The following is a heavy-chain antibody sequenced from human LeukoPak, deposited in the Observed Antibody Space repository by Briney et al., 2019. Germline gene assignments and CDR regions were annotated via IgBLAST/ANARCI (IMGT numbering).Heavy chain of an antibody. D-gene: IGHD1-26*01. CDR1: GFTVSSNY. V-gene: IGHV3-74*01. Sequence: PGGSLRLSCAASGFTVSSNYMSWVRQAPGKGLVWVSRINSDGSSTSYADSVKGRFTISRDNAKNTLYLQMNSLRAEDTAVYYCARDPSGSYRYYGMDVWGQGTTVTVSS. J-gene: IGHJ6*02. CDR2: INSDGSST. CDR3: ARDPSGSYRYYGMDV.